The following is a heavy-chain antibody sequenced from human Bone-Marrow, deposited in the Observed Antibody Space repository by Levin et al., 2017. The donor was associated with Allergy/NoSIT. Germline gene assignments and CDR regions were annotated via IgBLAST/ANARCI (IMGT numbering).Heavy chain of an antibody. CDR2: IYWDDDE. CDR3: AHRTCSGGDCYPTWFDY. Sequence: SGPTLVKPPQTLTLTCTFSGFSLSTSGVGVAWIRQPPGKALEWLALIYWDDDERYSPSLKSRLTISQDTSQNQVVLTLTNMDPVDTATYYCAHRTCSGGDCYPTWFDYWGQGTLVTVSS. V-gene: IGHV2-5*02. CDR1: GFSLSTSGVG. J-gene: IGHJ5*01. D-gene: IGHD2-21*01.